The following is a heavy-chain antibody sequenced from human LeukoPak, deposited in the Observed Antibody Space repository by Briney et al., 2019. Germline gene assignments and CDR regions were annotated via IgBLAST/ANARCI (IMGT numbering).Heavy chain of an antibody. CDR1: GFTFRNAW. Sequence: PGGSLRLSCAASGFTFRNAWMSWVRQAPGKGLEWVGRIKSKVDGGTTDYAAPVKGRFTISRDDSKGTLYLQMNSLKTEDTAVYYCARDHSSSSAKDYYYYGMDVWGQGTTVTVSS. V-gene: IGHV3-15*01. D-gene: IGHD6-13*01. CDR3: ARDHSSSSAKDYYYYGMDV. J-gene: IGHJ6*02. CDR2: IKSKVDGGTT.